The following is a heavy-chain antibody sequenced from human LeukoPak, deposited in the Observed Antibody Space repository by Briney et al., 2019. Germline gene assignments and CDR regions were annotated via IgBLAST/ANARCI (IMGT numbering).Heavy chain of an antibody. CDR3: ASNRYYFDY. CDR1: GFTFSSYE. J-gene: IGHJ4*02. CDR2: ISTSASTI. Sequence: PGGSLRLSCAASGFTFSSYEMNWVRQAPGKGLEWVSYISTSASTIYYADSVKGRFTISRDNAKNSLYLQMNSLRAEDTAVYYCASNRYYFDYWGQGTLVTVSS. D-gene: IGHD1-14*01. V-gene: IGHV3-48*03.